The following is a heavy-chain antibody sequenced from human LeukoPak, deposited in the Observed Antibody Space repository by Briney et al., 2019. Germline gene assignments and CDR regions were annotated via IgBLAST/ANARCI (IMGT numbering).Heavy chain of an antibody. V-gene: IGHV1-8*01. D-gene: IGHD3-9*01. Sequence: ASVKVSCKASGYTFTDHDINWVRQATGQGLEWMGWMNPNSGNTGYTQKFQGRVTMTRNTSISTAYMELSSLRSEDTAVYYCARAELRYFDWPPGDYWGQGTLVTVSS. CDR1: GYTFTDHD. CDR3: ARAELRYFDWPPGDY. CDR2: MNPNSGNT. J-gene: IGHJ4*02.